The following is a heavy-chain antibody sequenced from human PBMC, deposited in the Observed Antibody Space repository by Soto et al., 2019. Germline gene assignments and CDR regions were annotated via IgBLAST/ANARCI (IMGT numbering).Heavy chain of an antibody. Sequence: ASVKVSCKASGYTFTSYDINWVRQATGQGLEWMGWMNPNSGNTGYAQKFQGRATMTRNTSISTAYMELSSLRSEDTAVYYCAGGFWSGYYYYYYYGMDVWGQGTTVTVSS. D-gene: IGHD3-3*01. V-gene: IGHV1-8*01. CDR2: MNPNSGNT. CDR3: AGGFWSGYYYYYYYGMDV. CDR1: GYTFTSYD. J-gene: IGHJ6*02.